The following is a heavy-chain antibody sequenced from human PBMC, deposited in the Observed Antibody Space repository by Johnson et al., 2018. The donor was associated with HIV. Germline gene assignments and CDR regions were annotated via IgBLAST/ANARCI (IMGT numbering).Heavy chain of an antibody. Sequence: EQLVESGGGLVQPGGSLRLSCAASGFTVSSNYMSWVRQPPGKGLEWVSIIYSGGGTYYADSLKGRFTISRDNSKNTLYLQMNSLRAGDTAVYYCARRSIRSDGFDIWGQGTMVTVSS. J-gene: IGHJ3*02. V-gene: IGHV3-66*04. CDR3: ARRSIRSDGFDI. D-gene: IGHD4-11*01. CDR2: IYSGGGT. CDR1: GFTVSSNY.